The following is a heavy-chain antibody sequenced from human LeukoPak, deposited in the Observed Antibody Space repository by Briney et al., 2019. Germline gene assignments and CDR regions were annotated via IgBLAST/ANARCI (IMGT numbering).Heavy chain of an antibody. CDR2: IDPDGSEK. D-gene: IGHD3-22*01. CDR1: GITFGSYS. V-gene: IGHV3-7*01. J-gene: IGHJ4*02. CDR3: AIPSSYDGSRYYHAY. Sequence: GGSLRLSCVASGITFGSYSMTWVRQAPGKGLEWVANIDPDGSEKDYVESVEGRLTISRDNAKKILYLQMNSLRADDTAVYYCAIPSSYDGSRYYHAYWGQGTLVSVSS.